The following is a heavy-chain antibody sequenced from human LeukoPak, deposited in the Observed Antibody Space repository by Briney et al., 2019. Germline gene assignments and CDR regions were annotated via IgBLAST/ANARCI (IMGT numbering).Heavy chain of an antibody. D-gene: IGHD5-12*01. CDR3: ARDNSMGDSAWWFDP. CDR1: GGTFSSYA. CDR2: IIPIFGTA. J-gene: IGHJ5*02. Sequence: SVKVSCKASGGTFSSYAISWVRQAPGQGLEWMGGIIPIFGTANYAQKFQGRVTMTRDMATSTDYMEVNSLRSEDTAVYYCARDNSMGDSAWWFDPWGQGTLVTVSS. V-gene: IGHV1-69*05.